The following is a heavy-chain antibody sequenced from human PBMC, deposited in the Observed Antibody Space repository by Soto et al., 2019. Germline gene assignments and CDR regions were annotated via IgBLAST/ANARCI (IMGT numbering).Heavy chain of an antibody. V-gene: IGHV1-18*01. CDR2: ISAYNGNT. CDR3: ARPVWFGDLGAFDI. J-gene: IGHJ3*02. CDR1: GYTFTSYG. D-gene: IGHD3-10*01. Sequence: ASVKGSCKASGYTFTSYGISWVRQAPGQGLEWMGWISAYNGNTNYAQKLQGRVTMTTDTSTSTAYMELRSLRSDDTAVYYCARPVWFGDLGAFDIWGQGTMVTVSS.